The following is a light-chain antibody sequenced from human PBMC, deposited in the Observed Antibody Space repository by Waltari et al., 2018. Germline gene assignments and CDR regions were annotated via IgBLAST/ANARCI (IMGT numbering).Light chain of an antibody. Sequence: QSVLTQPPSASGTPGQTVTISCSGSSSNIGVNTVNWYQQLPGTAPKLLIYTDNLLPSGVPGRVSGSKSGTSASLASSGLQSEDEADYHCQTWDDSLNGVVFGGGTKLTVL. CDR2: TDN. CDR3: QTWDDSLNGVV. V-gene: IGLV1-44*01. J-gene: IGLJ2*01. CDR1: SSNIGVNT.